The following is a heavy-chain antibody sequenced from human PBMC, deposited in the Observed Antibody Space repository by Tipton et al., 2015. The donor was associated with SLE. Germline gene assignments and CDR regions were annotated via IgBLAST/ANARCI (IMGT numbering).Heavy chain of an antibody. V-gene: IGHV3-23*01. D-gene: IGHD2-21*01. CDR2: ISGSGNSA. J-gene: IGHJ6*02. Sequence: SLRLSCLASGFSFSDFAMNWVRQTPGKGLEWVSAISGSGNSAYYRDSVKGRFIISRDNSKNTLYLLLNSLRVEDTGVYYCTRVVMIAMVDHYGMDVWGQGTTVTVSS. CDR1: GFSFSDFA. CDR3: TRVVMIAMVDHYGMDV.